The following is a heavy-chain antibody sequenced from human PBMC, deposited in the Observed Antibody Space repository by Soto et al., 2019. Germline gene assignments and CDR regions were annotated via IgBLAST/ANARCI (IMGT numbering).Heavy chain of an antibody. CDR1: GFTFSSYA. CDR2: ISGSGGST. V-gene: IGHV3-23*01. D-gene: IGHD6-19*01. CDR3: AKDLAVSRYGMDV. J-gene: IGHJ6*02. Sequence: GGSLRLSCAASGFTFSSYAMSWVRQAPGKGLEWVSAISGSGGSTYYADSVKGRFTISRDNSKNTLYLQMNSLRAEDTAVYHCAKDLAVSRYGMDVWGQGTTVTVSS.